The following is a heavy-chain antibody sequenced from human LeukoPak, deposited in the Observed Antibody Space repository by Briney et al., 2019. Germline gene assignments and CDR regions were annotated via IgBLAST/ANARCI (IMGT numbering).Heavy chain of an antibody. J-gene: IGHJ4*02. CDR2: IYSGGST. D-gene: IGHD5-18*01. V-gene: IGHV3-53*01. CDR3: AKEGYSYGSPVDY. Sequence: GGSLRPSCAASGFIVSTNYMSWVRQAPGKGLEWISIIYSGGSTYYADSVKGRFTISRDNSKNTLYLQMNSLRAEDTAVYYCAKEGYSYGSPVDYWGQGTLVTVSS. CDR1: GFIVSTNY.